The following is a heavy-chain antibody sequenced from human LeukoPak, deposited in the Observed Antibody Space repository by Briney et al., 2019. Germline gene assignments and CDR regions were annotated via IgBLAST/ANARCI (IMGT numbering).Heavy chain of an antibody. CDR1: GFTLSSYS. CDR2: ISYDGSNK. V-gene: IGHV3-30*18. Sequence: GGSLRLSCAASGFTLSSYSMNWVRQAPGKGLEWVAVISYDGSNKYYADSVKGRFTISRDNSKNTLYLQMNSLRAEDTAVYYCAKDRHYDFWSGYYTGGLDYWGQGTLVTVSS. CDR3: AKDRHYDFWSGYYTGGLDY. J-gene: IGHJ4*02. D-gene: IGHD3-3*01.